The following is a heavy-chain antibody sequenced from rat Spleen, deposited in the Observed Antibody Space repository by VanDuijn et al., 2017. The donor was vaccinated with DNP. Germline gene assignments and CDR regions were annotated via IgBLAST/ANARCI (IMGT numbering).Heavy chain of an antibody. V-gene: IGHV5-31*01. J-gene: IGHJ3*01. Sequence: EVQLVESGENLVQPGRSLKLSCVASGFTFNNYLMTWIRQVPGKGLEWVASITSSGGTTYYPDSVKGRFTISRDNAENTLFLQMDSLRSEDTATYYCATHSFTSGITTAFGSWGQGTLVTVSS. CDR1: GFTFNNYL. D-gene: IGHD1-11*01. CDR3: ATHSFTSGITTAFGS. CDR2: ITSSGGTT.